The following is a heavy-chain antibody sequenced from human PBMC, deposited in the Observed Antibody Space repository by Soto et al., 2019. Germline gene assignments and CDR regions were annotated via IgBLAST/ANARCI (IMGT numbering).Heavy chain of an antibody. CDR1: GFTFSSYA. Sequence: GGSLRLSCAASGFTFSSYAMSWVRQAPGKGLEWVSAISGSGGSTYYADSVKGRFTISRDNSKNTLYLQMNSLRAEDTAVYYCAKDLTLGIQLWVSYYFDYWGQGTLVTV. J-gene: IGHJ4*02. CDR2: ISGSGGST. D-gene: IGHD5-18*01. V-gene: IGHV3-23*01. CDR3: AKDLTLGIQLWVSYYFDY.